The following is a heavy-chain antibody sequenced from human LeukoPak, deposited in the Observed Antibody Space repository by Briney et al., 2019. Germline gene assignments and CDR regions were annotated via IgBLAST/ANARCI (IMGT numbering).Heavy chain of an antibody. CDR1: GFTFSSYS. D-gene: IGHD4-17*01. Sequence: GGSLRLSCAASGFTFSSYSMNWVRQAPGKGLEWVSSISSTSSYIYCADSVKGRFTISRDNAKNSLYLQVNSLRAEDTAVYYCARVYRGDYVGSASSYYYGMDVWGKGTTVTVSS. CDR2: ISSTSSYI. CDR3: ARVYRGDYVGSASSYYYGMDV. J-gene: IGHJ6*04. V-gene: IGHV3-21*01.